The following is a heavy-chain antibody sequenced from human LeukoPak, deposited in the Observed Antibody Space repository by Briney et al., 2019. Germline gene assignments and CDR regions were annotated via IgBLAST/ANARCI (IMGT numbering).Heavy chain of an antibody. V-gene: IGHV1-2*02. CDR2: LNPDSGVT. CDR1: TYRFTGYY. J-gene: IGHJ4*02. Sequence: GASVKVSCKASTYRFTGYYLHWVRQAPGQGLEWVGWLNPDSGVTNYAQKFQGRVTMTRDTSISTAYMELSSLRSDDTAVYFCTRGPSAWGQGALVTVSS. CDR3: TRGPSA.